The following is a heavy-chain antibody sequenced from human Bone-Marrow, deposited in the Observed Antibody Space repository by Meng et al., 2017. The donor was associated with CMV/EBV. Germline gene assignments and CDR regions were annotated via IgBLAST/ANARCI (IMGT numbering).Heavy chain of an antibody. D-gene: IGHD6-6*01. V-gene: IGHV3-30*04. J-gene: IGHJ4*02. CDR2: ISYDGSNK. CDR3: AGGRASSSPPVFDY. Sequence: GESLKISCAASGFTFSSYAMHWVRQAPGKGLEWVAVISYDGSNKYYADSVKGRFTISRDNSKNTLYLQMNSLRAEDTAVYYCAGGRASSSPPVFDYWGQGTLVTVSS. CDR1: GFTFSSYA.